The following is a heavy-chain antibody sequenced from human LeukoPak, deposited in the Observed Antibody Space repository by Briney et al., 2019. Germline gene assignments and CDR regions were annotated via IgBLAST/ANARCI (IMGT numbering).Heavy chain of an antibody. CDR3: ARARGIAAAGKIDY. D-gene: IGHD6-13*01. CDR2: INHSGST. V-gene: IGHV4-34*01. Sequence: SETLSLTXAVYGGSFSGYYWSWIRQPPGKGLEWIGEINHSGSTNYNPSLKSRVTISVDTSMNQFSLKLSSVTAADTAVYYCARARGIAAAGKIDYWGQGTLVTVSS. J-gene: IGHJ4*02. CDR1: GGSFSGYY.